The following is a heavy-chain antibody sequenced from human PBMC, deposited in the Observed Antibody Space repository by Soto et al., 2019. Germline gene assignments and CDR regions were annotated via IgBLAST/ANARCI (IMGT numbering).Heavy chain of an antibody. CDR2: IRSKANSDAT. Sequence: GGSLRLSCAASGFTFSGSAMHWVRQASGKGLEWVGRIRSKANSDATAYAASVKGRFTISRDDSNNTAYLQMNSLKPEAAAVYYCTSLQSGSYSGGNLDDWGQGTLVTVSS. J-gene: IGHJ4*02. CDR3: TSLQSGSYSGGNLDD. D-gene: IGHD1-26*01. V-gene: IGHV3-73*01. CDR1: GFTFSGSA.